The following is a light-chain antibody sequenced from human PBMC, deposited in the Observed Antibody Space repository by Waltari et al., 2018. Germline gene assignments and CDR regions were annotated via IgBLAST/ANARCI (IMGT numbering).Light chain of an antibody. Sequence: DVQVTQSPSTLSASVGDRVTITCRASQNINTLLAWYQQKPGKAPKLLIYKASTLVSGVPSRFSGRGSGTEFTLTISSLQPDDFATYYCLQYNGYSRTFGQGTKLDIK. V-gene: IGKV1-5*03. CDR3: LQYNGYSRT. CDR1: QNINTL. J-gene: IGKJ2*01. CDR2: KAS.